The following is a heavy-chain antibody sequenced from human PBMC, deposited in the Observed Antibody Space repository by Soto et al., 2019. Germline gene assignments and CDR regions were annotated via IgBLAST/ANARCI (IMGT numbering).Heavy chain of an antibody. Sequence: GESLKISCKASGYSFINYWIGWVRQMPGKGLEWMGIIYPGDSDIRYSPSFQGQVTISADKSISTAYLQWSSLKASDTAMYYCARHFSITTVRGARTYNWFDPWGHGKLVTVS. CDR1: GYSFINYW. CDR3: ARHFSITTVRGARTYNWFDP. D-gene: IGHD3-10*01. CDR2: IYPGDSDI. J-gene: IGHJ5*02. V-gene: IGHV5-51*01.